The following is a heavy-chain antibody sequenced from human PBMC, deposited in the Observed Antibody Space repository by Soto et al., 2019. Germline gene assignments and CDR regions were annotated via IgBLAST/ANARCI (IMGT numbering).Heavy chain of an antibody. Sequence: GSLRLSCAASGFTFSNYAMSWVRQAPGKGPEWVSAISGSGDKTYYVDSVKGRFTISRDNSKNTVSLQMNSLRTDDTAVYYCAKEGYPPFFEYWGQGTLVTVSS. CDR3: AKEGYPPFFEY. CDR2: ISGSGDKT. CDR1: GFTFSNYA. J-gene: IGHJ4*02. V-gene: IGHV3-23*01. D-gene: IGHD5-18*01.